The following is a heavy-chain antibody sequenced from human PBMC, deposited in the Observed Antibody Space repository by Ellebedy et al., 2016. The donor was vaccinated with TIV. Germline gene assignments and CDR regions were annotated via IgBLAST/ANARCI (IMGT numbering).Heavy chain of an antibody. CDR1: GVSFSGHF. J-gene: IGHJ6*02. D-gene: IGHD3-10*01. V-gene: IGHV4-34*01. CDR2: INHSGST. Sequence: MPSETLSLTCAVYGVSFSGHFWSWIRQPPGKGLEWIGEINHSGSTNYNPSLKSRVTIAVDTSKNQFSLKSSSVTAADTAVYYCARLLITMVYGMDVWGQGTTVTVSS. CDR3: ARLLITMVYGMDV.